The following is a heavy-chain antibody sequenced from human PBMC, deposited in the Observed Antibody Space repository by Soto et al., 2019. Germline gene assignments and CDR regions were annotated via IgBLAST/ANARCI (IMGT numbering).Heavy chain of an antibody. V-gene: IGHV3-30*18. D-gene: IGHD1-26*01. CDR1: GFTFSSYG. J-gene: IGHJ4*02. CDR2: ISYDGSNK. CDR3: AKSLVGATLSFDY. Sequence: LRLSCAASGFTFSSYGMHWVRQAPGKGLEWVAVISYDGSNKYYADSVKGRFTISRDNSKNTLYLQMNSLRAEDTAVYYCAKSLVGATLSFDYWGQGTLVTVSS.